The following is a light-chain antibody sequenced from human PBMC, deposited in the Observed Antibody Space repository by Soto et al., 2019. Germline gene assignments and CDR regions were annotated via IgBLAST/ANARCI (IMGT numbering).Light chain of an antibody. CDR2: DAS. J-gene: IGKJ3*01. CDR1: QSVSSSY. V-gene: IGKV3-20*01. CDR3: QQYGTSPFA. Sequence: EIVLTQSPGTLSLSPGERATISCRASQSVSSSYLAWYQQKPGQAPRLLIYDASSRATGIPDRFSGSGSGTDFTLTISRLEPEDFAMYYCQQYGTSPFAFGPGTKVDVK.